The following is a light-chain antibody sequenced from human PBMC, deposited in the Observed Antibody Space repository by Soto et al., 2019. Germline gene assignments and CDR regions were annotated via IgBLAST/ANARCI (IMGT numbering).Light chain of an antibody. CDR2: DAS. CDR1: QSISLS. J-gene: IGKJ1*01. Sequence: DIRMSQSPSTLSAFVGDRVTITCGASQSISLSLAWYQQKPGKAPDLLFSDASNQERGLPSRFSGSGSGTEFTLTISRLQTDYFATYYCQQYNSSWTFGQGTKLEIX. V-gene: IGKV1-5*01. CDR3: QQYNSSWT.